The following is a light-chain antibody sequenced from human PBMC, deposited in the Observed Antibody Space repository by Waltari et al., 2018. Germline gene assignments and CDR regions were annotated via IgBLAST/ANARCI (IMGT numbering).Light chain of an antibody. CDR2: WSS. CDR3: LQYYNTPQT. V-gene: IGKV4-1*01. Sequence: DIVMTQSPDSLAVSLGERATINCKFSQSVLYSSNNKNYLAWFQQRPGQPPKLLIYWSSTREAGVPDRFSASGSGTDFTLTISSLQAEDVAVYYCLQYYNTPQTFGQGTRVEIK. CDR1: QSVLYSSNNKNY. J-gene: IGKJ1*01.